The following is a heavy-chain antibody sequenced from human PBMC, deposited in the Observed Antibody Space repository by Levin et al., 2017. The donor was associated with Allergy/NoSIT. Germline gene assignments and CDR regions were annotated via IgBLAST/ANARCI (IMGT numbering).Heavy chain of an antibody. CDR1: GGSISSSNW. V-gene: IGHV4-4*02. CDR3: ARVLVTMVRGVVLQNFDY. D-gene: IGHD3-10*01. CDR2: IYHSGST. Sequence: SETLSLTCAVSGGSISSSNWWSWVRQPPGKGLEWIGEIYHSGSTNYNPSLKSRVTISVDKSKNQFSLKLSSVTAADTAVYYCARVLVTMVRGVVLQNFDYWGQGTLVTVSS. J-gene: IGHJ4*02.